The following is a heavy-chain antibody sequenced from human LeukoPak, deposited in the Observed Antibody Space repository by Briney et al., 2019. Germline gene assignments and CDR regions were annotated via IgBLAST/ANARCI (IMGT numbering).Heavy chain of an antibody. Sequence: SETLSLTCAVYGGSFSGYYWSWIRQPPGKGLEWIGEINHSGSTNYNPSLKSQVTISVDTSKNQFSLKLSSVTAADTAVYYCARAVSSRGGSTINDYWGQGTLVTVSS. V-gene: IGHV4-34*01. CDR3: ARAVSSRGGSTINDY. J-gene: IGHJ4*02. CDR1: GGSFSGYY. CDR2: INHSGST. D-gene: IGHD2-15*01.